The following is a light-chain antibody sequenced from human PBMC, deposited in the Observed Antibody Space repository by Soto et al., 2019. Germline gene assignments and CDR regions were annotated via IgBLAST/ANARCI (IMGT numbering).Light chain of an antibody. J-gene: IGLJ2*01. CDR3: SSYTSTNTRVV. CDR1: SGDVGTYNF. CDR2: DVS. Sequence: QSALTQPASVSGSPGQSITISCSGTSGDVGTYNFVSWYQQHPGKAPKLIFFDVSNRPSGVSDRFSGSKSGNTAYLTISGLQAEDEADYYCSSYTSTNTRVVFGGGTQLTVL. V-gene: IGLV2-14*03.